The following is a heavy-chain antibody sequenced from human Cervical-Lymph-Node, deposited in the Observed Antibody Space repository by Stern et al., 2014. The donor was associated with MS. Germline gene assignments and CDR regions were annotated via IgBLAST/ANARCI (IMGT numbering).Heavy chain of an antibody. D-gene: IGHD2-15*01. CDR3: ARDCSGGSCYSR. CDR1: GGTFSRYA. V-gene: IGHV1-69*01. Sequence: VQLVEPAAEVKKPGSSAKVSCKASGGTFSRYAISWVRQAPGQGLEWMGGIIPILGTANYAQKFQGRVTITTDESTSTAYMELSSLRSEDTAVYYCARDCSGGSCYSRWGQGTLVTVSS. J-gene: IGHJ4*02. CDR2: IIPILGTA.